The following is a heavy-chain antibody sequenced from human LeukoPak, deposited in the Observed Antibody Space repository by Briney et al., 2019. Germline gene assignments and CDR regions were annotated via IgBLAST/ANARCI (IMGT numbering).Heavy chain of an antibody. J-gene: IGHJ4*02. D-gene: IGHD1-26*01. CDR3: TTAVGEIVDY. V-gene: IGHV3-7*05. CDR1: GFTFSSYW. Sequence: GGSLRLSCAASGFTFSSYWVTWVRQAPGKGLEWVANIKQDGSEKYYVDSVKGRFTISRDNAKNSLYLQMNSLRAEDTAVYYCTTAVGEIVDYWGQGTLVTVSS. CDR2: IKQDGSEK.